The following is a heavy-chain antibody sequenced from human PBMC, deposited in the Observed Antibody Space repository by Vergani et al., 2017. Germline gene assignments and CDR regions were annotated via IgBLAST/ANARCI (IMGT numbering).Heavy chain of an antibody. D-gene: IGHD3-10*01. V-gene: IGHV4-59*01. Sequence: QVRLQESGPGLVKPSETLSLTCSVSGGSMSGYYWSWIRQPPGNELEWIGYMYHSGSTNYNPSLETRVTISGDTSKNPFSLKLNSVTAADTAVYYCGRVADFYGLGSRLLDLWGQGILVTVSS. CDR2: MYHSGST. CDR1: GGSMSGYY. CDR3: GRVADFYGLGSRLLDL. J-gene: IGHJ5*02.